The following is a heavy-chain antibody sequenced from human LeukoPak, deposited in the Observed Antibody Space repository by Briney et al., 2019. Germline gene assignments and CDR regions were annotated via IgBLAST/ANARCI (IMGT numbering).Heavy chain of an antibody. CDR1: GYTFTGHY. D-gene: IGHD4-17*01. CDR3: ARSTHDYGDDYYYHYYMDV. V-gene: IGHV1-2*02. J-gene: IGHJ6*03. CDR2: INPNSGGT. Sequence: ASVKVSCKASGYTFTGHYIHWVRQAPGKGLEWMGWINPNSGGTHFAQNFQGRVTMTRDTSISTAFMELSSLRSDDTAVYYCARSTHDYGDDYYYHYYMDVWGKGTTVTVSS.